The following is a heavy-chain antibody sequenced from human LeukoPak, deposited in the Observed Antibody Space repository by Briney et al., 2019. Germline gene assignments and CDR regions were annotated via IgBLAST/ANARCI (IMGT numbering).Heavy chain of an antibody. CDR1: GGSISSSSYY. CDR3: ARDQNSGSYVSYYYMDV. Sequence: SETLSLTCTVSGGSISSSSYYWGWLRQPPGKGLEWIGSIYYSGSTYYNPSLKSRVTISVDTSKNQFSLMLSSVTAADAAVYYCARDQNSGSYVSYYYMDVWGKGTTVTASS. V-gene: IGHV4-39*07. J-gene: IGHJ6*03. D-gene: IGHD1-26*01. CDR2: IYYSGST.